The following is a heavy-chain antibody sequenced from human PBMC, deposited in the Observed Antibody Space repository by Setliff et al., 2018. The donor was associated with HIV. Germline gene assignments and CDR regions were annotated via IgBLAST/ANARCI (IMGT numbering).Heavy chain of an antibody. V-gene: IGHV1-24*01. D-gene: IGHD3-9*01. CDR1: GYSLTELS. J-gene: IGHJ3*02. CDR3: ATSGFYDILTGPTPGVFDI. CDR2: FDPEDDET. Sequence: EASVKVSCKVSGYSLTELSIHWVRQAPGEGLEWMGGFDPEDDETVYAEKFQGRVTMTEDTSTDTAYMALSSLRSEDTAMYYCATSGFYDILTGPTPGVFDIWGQGTMVTVS.